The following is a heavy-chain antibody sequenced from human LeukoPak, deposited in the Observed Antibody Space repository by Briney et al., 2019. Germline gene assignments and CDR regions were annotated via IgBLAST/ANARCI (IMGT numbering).Heavy chain of an antibody. CDR2: INHSGST. D-gene: IGHD6-13*01. CDR3: ARFKNSSSWHDAFDI. J-gene: IGHJ3*02. V-gene: IGHV4-39*07. CDR1: GGSISSSSYY. Sequence: SETLSLTCTVSGGSISSSSYYWSWIRQPPGKGLEWIGEINHSGSTNYNPSLKSRVTISVDTSKNQFSLKLSSVTAADTAVYYCARFKNSSSWHDAFDIWGQGTMVTVSS.